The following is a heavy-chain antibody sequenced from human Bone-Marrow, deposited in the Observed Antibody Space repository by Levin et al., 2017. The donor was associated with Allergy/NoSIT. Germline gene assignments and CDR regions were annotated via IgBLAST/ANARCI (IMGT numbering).Heavy chain of an antibody. Sequence: SETLSLTCTVSGGSISSYYWSWIRQPPGKGLEWIGYVYYSGRTNYNPSLKSRVTMSVDTSKKQFSLKLSSLTAAHTAGSYCARFGMTGYCTSASCTDSWGQGRLVTVSS. D-gene: IGHD2-2*01. CDR1: GGSISSYY. J-gene: IGHJ5*01. CDR3: ARFGMTGYCTSASCTDS. V-gene: IGHV4-59*08. CDR2: VYYSGRT.